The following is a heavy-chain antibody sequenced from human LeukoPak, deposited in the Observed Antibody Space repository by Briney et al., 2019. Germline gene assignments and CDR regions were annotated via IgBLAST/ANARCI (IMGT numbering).Heavy chain of an antibody. CDR1: GFTFSSYA. D-gene: IGHD3-3*01. J-gene: IGHJ4*02. V-gene: IGHV3-23*01. Sequence: PGGSLRLSCAASGFTFSSYAMSWVRQAPGKGLEWVSAISGSGGSTYYADSVEGRFTISRDNSKNTLYLQMNSLRAEDTAVYYCAKDQEGLGVVINQFFDYWGQGTLVTVSS. CDR2: ISGSGGST. CDR3: AKDQEGLGVVINQFFDY.